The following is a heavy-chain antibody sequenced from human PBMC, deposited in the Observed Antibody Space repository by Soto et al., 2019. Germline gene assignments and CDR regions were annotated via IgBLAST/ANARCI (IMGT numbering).Heavy chain of an antibody. V-gene: IGHV3-21*01. CDR2: ISSSSSYI. CDR1: GFTFSSYS. Sequence: TGGSLRLSCAASGFTFSSYSMNWVLPAPGKGLEWVSSISSSSSYIYYADSVKGRFTISRDNAKNSLYLQMNSLRAEDTAVYYCARDGKTGYSQGYYYYYYMAVWGKGTTVTVSS. J-gene: IGHJ6*03. CDR3: ARDGKTGYSQGYYYYYYMAV. D-gene: IGHD2-15*01.